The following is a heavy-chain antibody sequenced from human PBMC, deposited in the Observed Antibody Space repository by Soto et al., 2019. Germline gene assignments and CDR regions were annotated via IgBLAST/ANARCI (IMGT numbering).Heavy chain of an antibody. J-gene: IGHJ6*02. V-gene: IGHV3-30-3*01. D-gene: IGHD6-13*01. CDR3: ARAPPRGIAAPGTWGSGMDV. CDR2: ISYDGSNK. Sequence: PGGSLRLSCTAPGFSFSRYSLHWVRQTPGKGLEWVAVISYDGSNKYYADSVKGRFTVSRDSPKNTLFLQMNSLKPEDTAVYYCARAPPRGIAAPGTWGSGMDVWGQGTTVTVSS. CDR1: GFSFSRYS.